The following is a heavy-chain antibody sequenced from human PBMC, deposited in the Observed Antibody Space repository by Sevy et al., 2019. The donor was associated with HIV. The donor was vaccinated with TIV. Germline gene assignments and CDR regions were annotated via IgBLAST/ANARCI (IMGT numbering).Heavy chain of an antibody. CDR3: TTGFYYYDSSGHYY. J-gene: IGHJ4*02. CDR1: GFTFSNAW. V-gene: IGHV3-15*01. D-gene: IGHD3-22*01. Sequence: GGSLRLSCAASGFTFSNAWMSWVRQAPGKGLEWVGRIKSKTDGGITDYAAPVKGRFTISRDDSKNTLYLQMNSLKTEDAAVYYCTTGFYYYDSSGHYYWGQGTLVTVSS. CDR2: IKSKTDGGIT.